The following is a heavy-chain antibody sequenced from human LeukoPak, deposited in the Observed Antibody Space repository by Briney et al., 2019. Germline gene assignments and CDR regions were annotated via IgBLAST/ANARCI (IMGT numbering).Heavy chain of an antibody. V-gene: IGHV3-7*01. CDR3: ASDGGPFDN. D-gene: IGHD3-3*01. CDR1: GLTFTTYW. Sequence: HPGGSLRLSCAASGLTFTTYWMSWVRQAPGKGLEWVANINQDGSERYYVDSVKGRFTISRDNAKKSLYLQMNGLRADDTAVYYCASDGGPFDNWGQGTLVTVSS. J-gene: IGHJ4*02. CDR2: INQDGSER.